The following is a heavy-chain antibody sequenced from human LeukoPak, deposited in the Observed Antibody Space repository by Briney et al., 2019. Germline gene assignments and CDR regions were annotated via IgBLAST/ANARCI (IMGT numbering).Heavy chain of an antibody. CDR2: IIPIFGTA. Sequence: ASVKVSCKASGGTFSSYAISWVRQATGQGLEWMGGIIPIFGTANYAQKFQGRVTITADKSTSTAYMELSSLRSEDTAVYYCARDRERKAVAGKSGYFQHWGQGTLVTVSS. V-gene: IGHV1-69*06. J-gene: IGHJ1*01. CDR3: ARDRERKAVAGKSGYFQH. CDR1: GGTFSSYA. D-gene: IGHD6-19*01.